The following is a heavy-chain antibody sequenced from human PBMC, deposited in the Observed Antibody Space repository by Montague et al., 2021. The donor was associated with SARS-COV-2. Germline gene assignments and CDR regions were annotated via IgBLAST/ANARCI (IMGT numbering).Heavy chain of an antibody. D-gene: IGHD3-10*01. V-gene: IGHV3-30*04. Sequence: SLRLSCAASGFTFSSYAMHWVRQAPGKGLEWVAVISYDGSNKYYADSVKGRFTISRDNSKNTLYLQMNSLRAEDTAVYYCANYGSGSYQDHWGQGSLVTVSS. CDR3: ANYGSGSYQDH. CDR1: GFTFSSYA. CDR2: ISYDGSNK. J-gene: IGHJ4*02.